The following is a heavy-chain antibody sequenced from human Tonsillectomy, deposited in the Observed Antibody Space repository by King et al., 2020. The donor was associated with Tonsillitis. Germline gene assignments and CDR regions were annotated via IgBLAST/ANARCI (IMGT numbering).Heavy chain of an antibody. CDR2: IKEDGYKK. V-gene: IGHV3-7*01. CDR3: ARELGYSGSHFDY. J-gene: IGHJ4*02. D-gene: IGHD1-26*01. CDR1: GFTFTNYW. Sequence: VQLVESGGGLVQPGGSLRLSCAASGFTFTNYWMSWVRQAPGKGLEWVANIKEDGYKKYYVDSVKGRFTISRDNAKNSLFLQMNSLRAEDTAIYYCARELGYSGSHFDYWGQGTLVTVSS.